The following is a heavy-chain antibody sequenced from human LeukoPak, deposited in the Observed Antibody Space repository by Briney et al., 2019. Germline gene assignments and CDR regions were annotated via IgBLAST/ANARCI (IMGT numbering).Heavy chain of an antibody. Sequence: ASVKVSCKASGYTLTGYYMHWVRQAPGQGLEWMGWINPNSGGTNYAQKFQGRVTMTRDTSISTAYMELSRLRSDDTAVYYCARVSDCGGDCYDWFDPWGQGTLVTVSS. V-gene: IGHV1-2*02. D-gene: IGHD2-21*01. CDR1: GYTLTGYY. J-gene: IGHJ5*02. CDR2: INPNSGGT. CDR3: ARVSDCGGDCYDWFDP.